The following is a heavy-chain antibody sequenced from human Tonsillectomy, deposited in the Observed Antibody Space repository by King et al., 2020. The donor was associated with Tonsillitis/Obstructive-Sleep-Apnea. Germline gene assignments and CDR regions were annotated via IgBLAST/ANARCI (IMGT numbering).Heavy chain of an antibody. CDR3: ARGSKFYILSGHQIFDY. CDR2: VGAAGDT. V-gene: IGHV3-13*04. Sequence: QLVQSGGGLVQPGGSLRLSCAASGFTFTRYDMHWVRQATGKGLEWVSGVGAAGDTYYPGSVKGRFIISRDNVKNSVHLQLNSLTAGDTAVYYCARGSKFYILSGHQIFDYWGQRNLVTVFS. D-gene: IGHD3-9*01. J-gene: IGHJ4*02. CDR1: GFTFTRYD.